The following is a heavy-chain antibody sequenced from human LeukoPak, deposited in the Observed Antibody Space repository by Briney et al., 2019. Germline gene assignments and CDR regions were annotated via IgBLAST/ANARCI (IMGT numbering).Heavy chain of an antibody. Sequence: GGSLRLSCAASGFTFDDYVMHWVRQAPGKGLEWVSGISWNSGSIGYADSVKGRFTISRDNAKNSLYLQMNSLRAEDTALYYCAKDTPYSEWGQGTLVTVSS. J-gene: IGHJ4*02. CDR3: AKDTPYSE. CDR2: ISWNSGSI. D-gene: IGHD2-15*01. V-gene: IGHV3-9*01. CDR1: GFTFDDYV.